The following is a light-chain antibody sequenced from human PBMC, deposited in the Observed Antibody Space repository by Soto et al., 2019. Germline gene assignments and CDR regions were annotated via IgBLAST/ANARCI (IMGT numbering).Light chain of an antibody. CDR2: DAS. Sequence: ILMTQSPATLSVSPGERATLSCRASQSVSNNLAWYQQKPGQAPRLLIYDASTRATGIPARFSGSGSGTEFTLTSSGLQSEDVAVYYCQQYNNWPPWTCGQGTKVEIK. CDR1: QSVSNN. J-gene: IGKJ1*01. V-gene: IGKV3-15*01. CDR3: QQYNNWPPWT.